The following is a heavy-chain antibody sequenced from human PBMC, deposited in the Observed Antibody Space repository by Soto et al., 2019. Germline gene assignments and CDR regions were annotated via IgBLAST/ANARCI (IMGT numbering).Heavy chain of an antibody. D-gene: IGHD3-10*01. CDR3: ARGDSGTTIGFADY. CDR1: GGSISSGGYY. J-gene: IGHJ4*02. V-gene: IGHV4-31*03. CDR2: IYYSGST. Sequence: SETLSLTCTVSGGSISSGGYYWSWIRQHPGKGLEWIGYIYYSGSTYYNPSLKSRVTISVDTSKNQFSLKLSSVTAADTAVYYCARGDSGTTIGFADYWGQGTLVTVSS.